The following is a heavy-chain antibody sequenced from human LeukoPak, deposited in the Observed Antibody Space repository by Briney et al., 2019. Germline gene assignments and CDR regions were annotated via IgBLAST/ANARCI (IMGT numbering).Heavy chain of an antibody. Sequence: GGSLRLSCAASGFSFSDYAMAWVRQAPGKGLQWVSDITGSGTRTDHADSVRGRFIISRDNWKNELYLQMNSLRVEDTAIYFCAKDRYCSGGLCYADAFDVWGQGIMVTVSS. V-gene: IGHV3-23*01. CDR2: ITGSGTRT. D-gene: IGHD6-19*01. CDR3: AKDRYCSGGLCYADAFDV. J-gene: IGHJ3*01. CDR1: GFSFSDYA.